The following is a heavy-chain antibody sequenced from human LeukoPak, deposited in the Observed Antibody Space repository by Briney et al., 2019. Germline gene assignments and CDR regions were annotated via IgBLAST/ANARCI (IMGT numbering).Heavy chain of an antibody. Sequence: GGSLRLSCAASGFTFSSYAMSWVRKAPGKGLEWVSAISGSGGSTYYADSVKGRFTISRDNSKNTLYLQMNSLRAEDTAVYYCASLTYYDILTGPFDYWGQGTLVTVSS. CDR1: GFTFSSYA. CDR3: ASLTYYDILTGPFDY. V-gene: IGHV3-23*01. J-gene: IGHJ4*02. CDR2: ISGSGGST. D-gene: IGHD3-9*01.